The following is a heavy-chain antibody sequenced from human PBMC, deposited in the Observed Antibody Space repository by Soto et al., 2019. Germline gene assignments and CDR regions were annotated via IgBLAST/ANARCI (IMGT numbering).Heavy chain of an antibody. CDR3: ARVVLVGAAANAFDI. Sequence: PSETLSVTCTVSGGSISSYYWSWIRQPPGKGLEWIGYIYYSGSTNYNPSLKSRVTISVDTSKNQFSLKLSSVTAADTAVYYCARVVLVGAAANAFDIWGQGTMVTVSS. CDR2: IYYSGST. J-gene: IGHJ3*02. CDR1: GGSISSYY. D-gene: IGHD1-26*01. V-gene: IGHV4-59*01.